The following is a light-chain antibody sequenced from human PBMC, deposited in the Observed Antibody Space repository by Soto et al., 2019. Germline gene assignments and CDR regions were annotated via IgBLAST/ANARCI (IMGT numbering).Light chain of an antibody. J-gene: IGKJ1*01. CDR2: AAS. CDR1: QSVSSNY. Sequence: EIVVTQSPDTLSLSPGEGAALSCRASQSVSSNYLAWYQQRPGQAPRLLIYAASNRAAGIPARFTGSGSGTDFTLTISRLEPEDFAVYYCQQYGYSPATFGQGTKLEIK. CDR3: QQYGYSPAT. V-gene: IGKV3-20*01.